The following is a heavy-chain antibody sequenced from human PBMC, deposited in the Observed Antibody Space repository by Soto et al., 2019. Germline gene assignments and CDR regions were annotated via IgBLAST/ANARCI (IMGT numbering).Heavy chain of an antibody. CDR3: AKDFSRLGVVVAATSDLLAY. Sequence: GGSLRLSCAASGFTFSSYAMSWVRQAPGKGLEWVSAISGSGGSTYYADSVKGRFTISRDNSKNTLYLQMNSLRAEDTAVYYCAKDFSRLGVVVAATSDLLAYWGQGTLVTVSS. D-gene: IGHD2-15*01. CDR1: GFTFSSYA. CDR2: ISGSGGST. V-gene: IGHV3-23*01. J-gene: IGHJ4*02.